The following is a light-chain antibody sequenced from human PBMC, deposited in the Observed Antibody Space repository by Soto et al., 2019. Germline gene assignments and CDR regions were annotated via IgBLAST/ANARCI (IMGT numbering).Light chain of an antibody. Sequence: QSVLTQPPSASGSPGQSVTISCTGTSSDVGGYNYVSWYQQHPGKAPKLMTYEVNKRPSGVPDRFSGSKSGNTASLTVSGLQAEDEADYYCSSHSGSNLVVFGGGTKVTVL. CDR3: SSHSGSNLVV. CDR2: EVN. J-gene: IGLJ2*01. CDR1: SSDVGGYNY. V-gene: IGLV2-8*01.